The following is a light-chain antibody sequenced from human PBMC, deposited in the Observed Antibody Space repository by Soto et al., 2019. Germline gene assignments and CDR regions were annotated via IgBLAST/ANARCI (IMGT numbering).Light chain of an antibody. CDR2: GAS. CDR1: QSVSSN. V-gene: IGKV3-15*01. J-gene: IGKJ1*01. CDR3: QHYNSYSEA. Sequence: EICMTQSPATLSVSPGDRATLSCRASQSVSSNLAWYQQKPGQAPRLLIYGASTRATGIPARFSGSGSGTDFTLTISSLQPDDFATYYCQHYNSYSEAFGQGTKVDIK.